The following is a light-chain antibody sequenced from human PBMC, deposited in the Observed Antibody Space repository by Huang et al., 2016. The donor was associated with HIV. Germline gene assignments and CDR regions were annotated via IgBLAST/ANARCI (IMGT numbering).Light chain of an antibody. CDR1: LDINNF. V-gene: IGKV1-33*01. CDR3: QQYDSLPWT. CDR2: DAS. J-gene: IGKJ1*01. Sequence: DIQMTQSPSSLSASLGDKVTITCQASLDINNFLNWYQQKPGQAPKLLIYDASNLETGVPARFSVGRSGTDFTFTVTSLQPEDVATYYCQQYDSLPWTFGQGTKVEI.